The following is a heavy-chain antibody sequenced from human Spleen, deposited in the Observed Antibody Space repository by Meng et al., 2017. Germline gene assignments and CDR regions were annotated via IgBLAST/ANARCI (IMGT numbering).Heavy chain of an antibody. Sequence: SETLSLTCAVYGGSFSGYYWSWIRQPPGKGLEWIGEISHTGNTNYNPSLKSRVTISIDTSQNHFSLKVSSVTAADTGVYYCARDSRRITVAGLRLQEYHYGLDVWGQGTTVTVSS. CDR3: ARDSRRITVAGLRLQEYHYGLDV. CDR2: ISHTGNT. D-gene: IGHD6-19*01. V-gene: IGHV4-34*01. CDR1: GGSFSGYY. J-gene: IGHJ6*02.